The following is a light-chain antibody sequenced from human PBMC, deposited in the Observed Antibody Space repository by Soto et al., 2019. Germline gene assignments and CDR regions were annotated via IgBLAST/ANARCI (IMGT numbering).Light chain of an antibody. CDR1: QSVSSN. V-gene: IGKV3-15*01. Sequence: EIVLTQSPGTLSLSPGERATLSCRASQSVSSNVAWYQQIPGQTPRLLLYGASTRATGIPVRFSGSGSGTESTLTISSLQSEDFAVYYCHQYDDGPYTFGQGTKVDIK. J-gene: IGKJ2*01. CDR2: GAS. CDR3: HQYDDGPYT.